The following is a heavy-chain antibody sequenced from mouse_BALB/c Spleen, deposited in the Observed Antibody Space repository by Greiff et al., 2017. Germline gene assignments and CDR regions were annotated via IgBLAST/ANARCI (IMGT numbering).Heavy chain of an antibody. D-gene: IGHD1-2*01. CDR2: ISNGGGST. CDR1: GFTFSSYT. CDR3: ARHEDYYGYGVFFAY. Sequence: EVKLMESGGGLVQPGGSLKLSCAASGFTFSSYTMSWVRQTPEKRLEWVAYISNGGGSTYYPDTVKGRFTISRDNAKNTLYLQMSSLKSEDTAMYYCARHEDYYGYGVFFAYWGQGTLVTVSA. V-gene: IGHV5-12-2*01. J-gene: IGHJ3*01.